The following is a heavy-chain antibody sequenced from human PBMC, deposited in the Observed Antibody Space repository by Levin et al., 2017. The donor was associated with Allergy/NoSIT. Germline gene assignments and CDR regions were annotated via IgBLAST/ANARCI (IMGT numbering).Heavy chain of an antibody. J-gene: IGHJ4*02. V-gene: IGHV3-33*01. CDR2: IWYDGSNK. Sequence: GGSLRLSCAASGFTFSSYGMHWVRQAPGKGLEWVAVIWYDGSNKYYADSVKGRFTISRDNSKNTLYLQMNSLRAEDTAVYYCARDEGRVEAWIQLWSWNYYFDYWGQGTLVTVSS. CDR1: GFTFSSYG. CDR3: ARDEGRVEAWIQLWSWNYYFDY. D-gene: IGHD5-18*01.